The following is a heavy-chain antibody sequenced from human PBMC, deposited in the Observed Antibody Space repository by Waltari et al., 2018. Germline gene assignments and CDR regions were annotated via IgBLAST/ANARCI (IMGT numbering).Heavy chain of an antibody. CDR1: GGSISSGDYY. CDR3: ARAGEEGYYYYYMDV. CDR2: IYYSGST. Sequence: QVQLQESGPGLVKPSQTLSLTCTVSGGSISSGDYYWSWIRQPPGKGLEWIGYIYYSGSTYYNPSLKSRVTISVDTSKNQFSLKLSSVTAADTAVYYCARAGEEGYYYYYMDVWGKGTTVTISS. V-gene: IGHV4-30-4*08. D-gene: IGHD2-21*01. J-gene: IGHJ6*03.